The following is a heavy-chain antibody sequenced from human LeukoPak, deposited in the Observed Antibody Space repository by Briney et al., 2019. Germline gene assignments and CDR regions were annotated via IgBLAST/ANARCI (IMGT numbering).Heavy chain of an antibody. CDR1: GYSFTSYW. CDR2: IYPGDSDT. V-gene: IGHV5-51*01. CDR3: ARLVGDTAILGWFDP. Sequence: GESLKISCKGSGYSFTSYWIAWVRQMPGKGLEWMGIIYPGDSDTRYSPSFQGQVTISADKSISTAYLQWSSLKASDNAIYYCARLVGDTAILGWFDPWGQGTLVTVSS. J-gene: IGHJ5*02. D-gene: IGHD5-18*01.